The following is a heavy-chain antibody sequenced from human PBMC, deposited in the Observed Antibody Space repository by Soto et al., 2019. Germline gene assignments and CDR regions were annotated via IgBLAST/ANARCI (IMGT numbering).Heavy chain of an antibody. V-gene: IGHV4-59*08. CDR3: ASHGIAVAGTFDY. J-gene: IGHJ4*02. D-gene: IGHD6-19*01. Sequence: SETLSLTCTVSGGSISSYFWSWIWQPPGKGLEWIGYIYYSGSTNYNPSLKSRVTISVDTSKNQFSLKLSSVTAADTAVYYCASHGIAVAGTFDYWGQGTLVTVSS. CDR1: GGSISSYF. CDR2: IYYSGST.